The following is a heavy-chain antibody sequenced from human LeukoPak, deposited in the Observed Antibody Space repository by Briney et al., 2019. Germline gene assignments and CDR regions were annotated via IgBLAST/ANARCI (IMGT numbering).Heavy chain of an antibody. CDR2: INPNSGGT. CDR1: GYTFADYY. Sequence: ASVTVSCTASGYTFADYYIHWVRQAPGQGLEWMGRINPNSGGTNSAQNFQGRVTMTRDTSMSTAYMELSRLRSDDTAVYYCARYVVNYYDSSGYYSFDFWGQGTLVTVSS. J-gene: IGHJ4*02. CDR3: ARYVVNYYDSSGYYSFDF. V-gene: IGHV1-2*06. D-gene: IGHD3-22*01.